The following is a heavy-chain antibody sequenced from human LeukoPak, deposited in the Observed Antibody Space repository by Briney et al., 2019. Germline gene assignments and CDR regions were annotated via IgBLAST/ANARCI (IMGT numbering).Heavy chain of an antibody. V-gene: IGHV4-59*01. CDR2: VYYSGST. CDR3: ARRAAAGTSSGWKYYYYMDV. CDR1: GGSISSCY. Sequence: SETLSLTCTVSGGSISSCYWSWIRQPPAKGQEWIGYVYYSGSTNYNPSLSSRVTISVDTSKNQFSLKLSSVIAADTAVYYCARRAAAGTSSGWKYYYYMDVWGKGTTVTVSS. D-gene: IGHD6-13*01. J-gene: IGHJ6*03.